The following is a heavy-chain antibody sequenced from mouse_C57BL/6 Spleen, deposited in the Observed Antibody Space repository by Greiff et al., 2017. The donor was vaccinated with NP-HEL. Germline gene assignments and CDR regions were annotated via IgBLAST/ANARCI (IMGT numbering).Heavy chain of an antibody. V-gene: IGHV1-55*01. CDR2: IYPGSGSS. CDR1: GYTFTRYW. Sequence: VQLQQSGAELVKPGASVKMSCKASGYTFTRYWITWVKQRPGQGLEWIGDIYPGSGSSHYNEKFKSKATLTGDTSSNTAYMQLSSLTSEDSAGDYCAWYDGYFYAMDYWGQGTSVTVSS. CDR3: AWYDGYFYAMDY. D-gene: IGHD2-3*01. J-gene: IGHJ4*01.